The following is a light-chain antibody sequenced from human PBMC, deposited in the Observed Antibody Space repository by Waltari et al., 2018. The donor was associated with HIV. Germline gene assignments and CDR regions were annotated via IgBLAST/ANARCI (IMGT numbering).Light chain of an antibody. J-gene: IGLJ3*02. Sequence: QSVLTQPPSVSAAPGQKVTISCSGSSSNIGNNYVSWYQQLPGTAPKLLIYENNKRPSGMPDRFPGSKSGTSATLGITGLQTGDEADYYCGTWDSSLSVWVFSGGTKLTVL. CDR1: SSNIGNNY. V-gene: IGLV1-51*02. CDR3: GTWDSSLSVWV. CDR2: ENN.